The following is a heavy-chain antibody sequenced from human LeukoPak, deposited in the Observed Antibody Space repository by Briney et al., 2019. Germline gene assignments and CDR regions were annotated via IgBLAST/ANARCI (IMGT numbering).Heavy chain of an antibody. CDR2: IDPNSGGT. V-gene: IGHV1-2*02. J-gene: IGHJ5*02. CDR3: ARDFSDYGDLNWFDP. Sequence: APVRVSSKASGYTFIPYYMHWGRQAPGPELEWMGWIDPNSGGTKYAQKFQGRVTMTRDTSISTAYMELSRLRSDDTAVYYCARDFSDYGDLNWFDPWGQGTLVTVSS. CDR1: GYTFIPYY. D-gene: IGHD4-17*01.